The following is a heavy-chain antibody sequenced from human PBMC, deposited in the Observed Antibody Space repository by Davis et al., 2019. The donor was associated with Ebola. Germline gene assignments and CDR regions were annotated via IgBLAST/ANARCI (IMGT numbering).Heavy chain of an antibody. CDR2: ISSTGNTI. J-gene: IGHJ4*02. D-gene: IGHD6-19*01. CDR3: ARAVTYEWLGDY. CDR1: GFTFSDYY. V-gene: IGHV3-11*04. Sequence: GESLKISCAASGFTFSDYYMSWIRQAPGKGLEWVSYISSTGNTIYYTDSVKGRFTISRDNVKNFLYLQMNSLRDEDTAVYYCARAVTYEWLGDYWGQGTLVTVSS.